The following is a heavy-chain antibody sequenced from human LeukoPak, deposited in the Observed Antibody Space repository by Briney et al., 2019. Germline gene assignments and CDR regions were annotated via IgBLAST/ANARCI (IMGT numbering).Heavy chain of an antibody. CDR1: GDSISRTSFY. CDR3: ARQRVGIVPAAYFDN. J-gene: IGHJ4*02. Sequence: SETLSLTCVISGDSISRTSFYWGWIRQPPGKGLEWIGSVYSSGSTNYNPSLKSRVTISVDMSKDQFSLRVTSVTAADTAVYYCARQRVGIVPAAYFDNWGQGTLVTVSS. V-gene: IGHV4-39*01. D-gene: IGHD2-2*01. CDR2: VYSSGST.